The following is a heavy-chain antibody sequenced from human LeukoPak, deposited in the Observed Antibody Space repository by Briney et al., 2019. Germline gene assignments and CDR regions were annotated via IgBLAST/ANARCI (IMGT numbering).Heavy chain of an antibody. D-gene: IGHD1-26*01. V-gene: IGHV3-64*01. Sequence: GGSLRLSCAASGFTFSSYAMHWVRQAPGKGLEYVSAISSNGGSTYYANSVKGRFTISRDNSKNTLYLQMGSLRAEDMAVYYCARDEGSGSYHPFLDYWGQGTLVTVSS. J-gene: IGHJ4*02. CDR1: GFTFSSYA. CDR3: ARDEGSGSYHPFLDY. CDR2: ISSNGGST.